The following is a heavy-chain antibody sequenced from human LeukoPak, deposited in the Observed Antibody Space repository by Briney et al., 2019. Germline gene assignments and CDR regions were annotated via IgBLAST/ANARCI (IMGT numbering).Heavy chain of an antibody. CDR1: GITFSNYE. CDR2: INPGGSNR. CDR3: ATSLSSGWGPVDDY. J-gene: IGHJ4*02. D-gene: IGHD6-19*01. V-gene: IGHV3-48*03. Sequence: GGSLRLSCAASGITFSNYEMNWVRQAPGKGLEWVSYINPGGSNRFYAGSVKGRFTISRDDAKKSVYLQMNSLRAEDTAVYYCATSLSSGWGPVDDYWGQGIMVTVSS.